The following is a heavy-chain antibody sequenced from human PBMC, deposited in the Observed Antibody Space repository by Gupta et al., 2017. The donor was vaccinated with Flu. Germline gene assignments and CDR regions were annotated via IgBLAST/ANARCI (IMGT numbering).Heavy chain of an antibody. CDR2: ISSSGSTI. CDR1: GFTFTTYA. D-gene: IGHD2-15*01. Sequence: SGFTFTTYAFMWVRQAPRKGLEWLSYISSSGSTIYYADSVKGRFTISRDDAKDSLYLQMNSLRAEDTAVYYCAPAAPNFDYWGQGALVAVSS. V-gene: IGHV3-48*03. CDR3: APAAPNFDY. J-gene: IGHJ4*02.